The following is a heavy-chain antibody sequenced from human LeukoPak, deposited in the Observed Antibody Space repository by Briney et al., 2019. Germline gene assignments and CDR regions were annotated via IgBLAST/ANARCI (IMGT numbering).Heavy chain of an antibody. D-gene: IGHD2-15*01. V-gene: IGHV4-61*09. CDR3: ARGYCTGGNCYSFGY. Sequence: SQTLSLTCTVSGGAINSGSHYWSWIRQSAGKGLEWIGEVYHSGLTNYSPSLKSRVTMSIDKSKNIFSLNLTSVTAADTALYYCARGYCTGGNCYSFGYWGQGTLVTVSS. J-gene: IGHJ4*02. CDR1: GGAINSGSHY. CDR2: VYHSGLT.